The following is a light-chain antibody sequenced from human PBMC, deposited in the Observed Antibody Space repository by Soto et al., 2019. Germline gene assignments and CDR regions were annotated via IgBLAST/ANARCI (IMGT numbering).Light chain of an antibody. CDR3: MQATAFPRT. V-gene: IGKV2-24*01. CDR2: KIS. J-gene: IGKJ2*02. CDR1: ETLVHDNGDTY. Sequence: DNVMTQPPLFLSVPFVKPASIASTSSETLVHDNGDTYFNWLHQRPGQPPRLLIYKISNRFSGVPDRFSGSGAGTDFTLKISRVEPEDVGVYYCMQATAFPRTFGQGTRLEI.